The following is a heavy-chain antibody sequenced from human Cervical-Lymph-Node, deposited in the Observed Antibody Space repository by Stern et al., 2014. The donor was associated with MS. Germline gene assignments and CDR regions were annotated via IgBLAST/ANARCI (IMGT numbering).Heavy chain of an antibody. D-gene: IGHD3-10*01. Sequence: VQLVQSGAEVKKPGSSVKVSCKSSGGISWGRQAPGHGLEWMGGVIPCVGTSNYAQKCQCRVTITADTSTNTTYLHLSRLTSADTAVYYWARGSGDNWFGPWGQGTLVTVSS. CDR2: VIPCVGTS. J-gene: IGHJ5*02. V-gene: IGHV1-69*06. CDR3: ARGSGDNWFGP. CDR1: GG.